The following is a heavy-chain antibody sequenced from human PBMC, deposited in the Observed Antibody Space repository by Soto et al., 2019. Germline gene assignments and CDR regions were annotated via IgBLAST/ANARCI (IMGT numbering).Heavy chain of an antibody. CDR3: EGGGWSGELRLGVFDI. CDR2: IGTAGDT. CDR1: GFTFSSYD. V-gene: IGHV3-13*04. J-gene: IGHJ3*02. Sequence: EVQLVESGGGLVQPGGSLRLSCAASGFTFSSYDMHWVRQATGKGLEWVSAIGTAGDTYYPGSVKGRFTISRENAKNSLYLERDSRRAGDRVVFYGEGGGWSGELRLGVFDIWGQGKRVTVSS. D-gene: IGHD3-16*01.